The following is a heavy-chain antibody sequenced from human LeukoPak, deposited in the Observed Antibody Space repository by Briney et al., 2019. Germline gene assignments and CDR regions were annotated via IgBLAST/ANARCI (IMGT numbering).Heavy chain of an antibody. Sequence: GGSLRLSCAASAFTFSSYALHWVRQAPGKGLEWVAVIPNDGSKKDYADSVKGRFTISRDNSKNTLYLQMNSLRAEDTAVYYCARGARKGDDYGGFFDYWGQGTLVTVSS. J-gene: IGHJ4*02. CDR3: ARGARKGDDYGGFFDY. D-gene: IGHD4-23*01. V-gene: IGHV3-30*04. CDR2: IPNDGSKK. CDR1: AFTFSSYA.